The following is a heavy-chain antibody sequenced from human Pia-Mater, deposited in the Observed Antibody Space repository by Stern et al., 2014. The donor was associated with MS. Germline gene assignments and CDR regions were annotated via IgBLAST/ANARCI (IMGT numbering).Heavy chain of an antibody. Sequence: EVHLVESGGGLVQPGGSLKVSCAASGFTFSASVIHWVRQAPGNGLEWVGRIRNKGKNYATAYAVSVKGRFTISRDDSKNTAYLHMSSLKVEDTAVYYCAPSSAIWGRGTMVTVSS. CDR2: IRNKGKNYAT. CDR3: APSSAI. CDR1: GFTFSASV. V-gene: IGHV3-73*01. J-gene: IGHJ3*02.